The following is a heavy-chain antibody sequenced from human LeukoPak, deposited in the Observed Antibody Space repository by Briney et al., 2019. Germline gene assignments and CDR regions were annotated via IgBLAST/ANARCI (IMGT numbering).Heavy chain of an antibody. Sequence: GGSLRLSCAASGFTFSNYWMNWVRQAPGKGLEWVARIKQDGSENYYVESVKGRFTISRDNAKKSVYLQMDSLRAEDTAVYYCAREGYCSGGICSYDNWGQGTLVTVSS. V-gene: IGHV3-7*01. D-gene: IGHD2-15*01. J-gene: IGHJ4*02. CDR3: AREGYCSGGICSYDN. CDR2: IKQDGSEN. CDR1: GFTFSNYW.